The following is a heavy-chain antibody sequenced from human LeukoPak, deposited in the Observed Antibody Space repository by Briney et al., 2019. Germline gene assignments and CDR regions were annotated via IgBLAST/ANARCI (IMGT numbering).Heavy chain of an antibody. V-gene: IGHV3-33*01. CDR2: IWYDGSNK. D-gene: IGHD3-22*01. J-gene: IGHJ4*02. Sequence: GRSLRLSCAESGFTFSSYGMHWVRQAPGKGLEWVAVIWYDGSNKYYADSVKGRFTISRDNSKNTLYLQMNSLRAEDTAVYYCARDPQYYYDSSGYFSYWGQGTLVTVSS. CDR3: ARDPQYYYDSSGYFSY. CDR1: GFTFSSYG.